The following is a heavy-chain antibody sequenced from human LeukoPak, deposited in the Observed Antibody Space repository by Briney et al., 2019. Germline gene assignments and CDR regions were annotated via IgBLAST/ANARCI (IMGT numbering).Heavy chain of an antibody. J-gene: IGHJ4*02. CDR1: GYSISSSYY. V-gene: IGHV4-38-2*01. CDR2: IYHSGST. Sequence: SETLSLTCAVSGYSISSSYYWGWIRQPPGKGLEWIGTIYHSGSTHYNPSPKSRVTLSVDTSKNQFSLKLRSVTAADTAVYYCASLPSNTVTHDYWGQGTLVTVSS. D-gene: IGHD4-11*01. CDR3: ASLPSNTVTHDY.